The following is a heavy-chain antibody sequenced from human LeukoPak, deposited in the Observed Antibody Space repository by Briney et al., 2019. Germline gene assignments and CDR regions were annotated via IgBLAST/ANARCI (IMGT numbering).Heavy chain of an antibody. V-gene: IGHV1-2*02. CDR2: INPNSGDT. J-gene: IGHJ4*02. CDR1: GYTFTDPS. D-gene: IGHD3-22*01. CDR3: ARDFYYDSSGAFDF. Sequence: ASMKVSCKASGYTFTDPSIHWVRRAPGQGLEWMGGINPNSGDTNYEQKFQGRVTMTRDTSITTAYMELSRLRSDDTAVYYCARDFYYDSSGAFDFWGQGTLVTVSS.